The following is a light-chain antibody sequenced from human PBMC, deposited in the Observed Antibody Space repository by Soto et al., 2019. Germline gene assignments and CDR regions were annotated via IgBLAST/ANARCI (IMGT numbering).Light chain of an antibody. CDR1: SSDVGGYEY. CDR3: CSYAGTYTPVV. V-gene: IGLV2-11*01. J-gene: IGLJ2*01. CDR2: DVN. Sequence: QSAPTQPRSVSGSPGQSVIISCTGTSSDVGGYEYVSWFQQSPDKAPKLIIYDVNNRPSGVPDRFSGSKSGNMASLTISGLQAEDEADYYCCSYAGTYTPVVFGGGTKLTVL.